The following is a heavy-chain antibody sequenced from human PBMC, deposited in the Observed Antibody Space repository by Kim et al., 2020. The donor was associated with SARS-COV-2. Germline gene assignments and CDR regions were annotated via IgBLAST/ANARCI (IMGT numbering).Heavy chain of an antibody. CDR3: AKALRYFDWLLWDQSYAEYFQH. CDR2: ISGSGGST. Sequence: GGSLRLSCAASGFTFSSYAMSWVRQAPGKGLEWVSAISGSGGSTYYADSVKGRFTISRDNSKNTLYLQMNSLRAEDTAVYYCAKALRYFDWLLWDQSYAEYFQHWGQGTLVTVSS. V-gene: IGHV3-23*01. D-gene: IGHD3-9*01. CDR1: GFTFSSYA. J-gene: IGHJ1*01.